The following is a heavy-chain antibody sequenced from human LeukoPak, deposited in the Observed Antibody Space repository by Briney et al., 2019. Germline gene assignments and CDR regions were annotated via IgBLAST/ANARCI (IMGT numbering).Heavy chain of an antibody. V-gene: IGHV4-39*07. J-gene: IGHJ4*02. Sequence: SETLSLTCTVSGGSISSSSYYWGWIRQPPGKGLEWIGSIYYSGSTYYNPSLKSRVTISVDTSKNQFSLKLSSVTAADTAVYYCARDIDLTGYYNYWGQGTLVTVSS. CDR2: IYYSGST. CDR3: ARDIDLTGYYNY. CDR1: GGSISSSSYY. D-gene: IGHD3-9*01.